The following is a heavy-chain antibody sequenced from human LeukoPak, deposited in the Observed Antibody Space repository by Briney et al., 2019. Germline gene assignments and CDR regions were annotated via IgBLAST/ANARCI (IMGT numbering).Heavy chain of an antibody. CDR2: INPNSGGT. CDR1: RYTFTDYY. J-gene: IGHJ4*02. V-gene: IGHV1-2*06. D-gene: IGHD3-22*01. Sequence: ASVQVSCKASRYTFTDYYMHWVRQAPGQGLEWMGRINPNSGGTDYAQIFQGRVTMSRDTSISTAYMELSSLRSDDTAVYYCARSSGGYDYFGDCWGQGTLVTVSS. CDR3: ARSSGGYDYFGDC.